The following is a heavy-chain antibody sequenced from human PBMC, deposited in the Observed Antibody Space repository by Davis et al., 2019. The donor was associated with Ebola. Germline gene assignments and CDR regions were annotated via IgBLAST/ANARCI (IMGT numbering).Heavy chain of an antibody. CDR2: IKCDGSEK. CDR3: VRVYSGSYDP. CDR1: GFTFSRSW. V-gene: IGHV3-52*01. J-gene: IGHJ5*02. D-gene: IGHD1-26*01. Sequence: GESLKISCVASGFTFSRSWRHWVCQAPEKGLEWVADIKCDGSEKYYVDPMKGRLIISRDDAKNSLYLQMNSLRAEDTAVYYCVRVYSGSYDPWGQGTLVTVSS.